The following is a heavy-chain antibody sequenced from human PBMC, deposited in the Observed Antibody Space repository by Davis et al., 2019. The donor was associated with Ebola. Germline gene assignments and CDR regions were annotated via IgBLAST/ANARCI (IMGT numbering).Heavy chain of an antibody. Sequence: GGSLRLSCAASGFNFDDYAMHWVRQAPGKGLEWVAGLNWNGDYIGYQDSLKGRFIISRDNAKKTLYLQMNSLRPEDTAFYYCAKETLLAAGRPFDYWGQGTLVTVSS. CDR2: LNWNGDYI. CDR1: GFNFDDYA. V-gene: IGHV3-9*01. D-gene: IGHD6-13*01. J-gene: IGHJ4*02. CDR3: AKETLLAAGRPFDY.